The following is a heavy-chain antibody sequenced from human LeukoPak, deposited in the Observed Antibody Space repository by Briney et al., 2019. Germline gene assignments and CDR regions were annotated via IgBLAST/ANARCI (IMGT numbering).Heavy chain of an antibody. Sequence: SETLSLTCAVSGGSISSSNWWSWVRQPPGKGLEWIGEIYHSGSTNYNPSLKSRVTISVDKSKNQFSLKLSSVTAADTAVYYCASRYDSSGYYFYYFDYWGQGTLVTVPS. CDR3: ASRYDSSGYYFYYFDY. D-gene: IGHD3-22*01. J-gene: IGHJ4*02. CDR1: GGSISSSNW. V-gene: IGHV4-4*02. CDR2: IYHSGST.